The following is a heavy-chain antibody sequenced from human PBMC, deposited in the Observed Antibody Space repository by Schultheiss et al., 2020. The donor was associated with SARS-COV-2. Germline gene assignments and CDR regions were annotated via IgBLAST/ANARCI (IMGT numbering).Heavy chain of an antibody. V-gene: IGHV3-48*04. CDR2: ISSSSSTI. CDR3: ARDGTQLWSYYYYYYMDV. J-gene: IGHJ6*03. CDR1: GFTFSSYS. Sequence: GGSLRLSCAASGFTFSSYSMNWVRQAPGKGLEWVSYISSSSSTIYYADSVKGRFTISRDNAKNSLYLQMNSLRAEDTAVYYCARDGTQLWSYYYYYYMDVWGKGNAVTVSS. D-gene: IGHD5-18*01.